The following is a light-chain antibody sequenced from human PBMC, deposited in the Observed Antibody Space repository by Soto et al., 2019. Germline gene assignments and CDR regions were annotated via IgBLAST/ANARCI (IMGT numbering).Light chain of an antibody. J-gene: IGLJ3*02. CDR3: AAWDDSLNGWV. Sequence: QSVLTQPPSVTGAPGQRVTISCTGSHSDIGAGYGVHWYQQFPHSAPKLLIYDTTNRPSGVPDRFSGSRSGTSASLAISGLQSDDEADYYCAAWDDSLNGWVFGGGTKLTVL. CDR2: DTT. V-gene: IGLV1-40*01. CDR1: HSDIGAGYG.